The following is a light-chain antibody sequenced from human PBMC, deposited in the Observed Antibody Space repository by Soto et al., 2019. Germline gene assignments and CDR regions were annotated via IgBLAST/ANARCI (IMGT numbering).Light chain of an antibody. V-gene: IGLV2-14*01. CDR1: SSDVGAYNF. CDR2: EVT. J-gene: IGLJ1*01. Sequence: QSVLTQPASVSGSPGQSITISCTVTSSDVGAYNFVSWYQHHPGRAPKLIIYEVTIRPSGVSNRFSGSKSGNTASLTISGLQAEDEADYYFSSYTTSAPYVFGSGTKVTVL. CDR3: SSYTTSAPYV.